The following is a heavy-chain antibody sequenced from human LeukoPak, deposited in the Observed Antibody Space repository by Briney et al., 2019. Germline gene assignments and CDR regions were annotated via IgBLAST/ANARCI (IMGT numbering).Heavy chain of an antibody. CDR2: ISGSGGST. CDR1: GFTFSSYA. D-gene: IGHD2-15*01. Sequence: PGGSLRLSCAASGFTFSSYAMSWVRQAPGKGLEWVSAISGSGGSTYYADSVKGRFTISRDNSKNTLYLQMNSLRSEDTAVYYCARGRGRRVEWWSSGDYWGQGTLVTVSS. CDR3: ARGRGRRVEWWSSGDY. J-gene: IGHJ4*02. V-gene: IGHV3-23*01.